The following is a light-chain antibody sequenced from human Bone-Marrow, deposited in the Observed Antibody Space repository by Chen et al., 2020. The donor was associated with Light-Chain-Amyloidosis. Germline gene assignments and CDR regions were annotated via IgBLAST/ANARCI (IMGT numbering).Light chain of an antibody. CDR1: NIGSTS. Sequence: SYVLTQPSSVSVAPGQTATIACGGNNIGSTSVHWYQQTPGQAPLLVVYDDSDRPSGIPERLSGSNSGNTVTLTISRVEAGDEADYYCQVWDSSSNHVIFGGGTQLTVL. V-gene: IGLV3-21*02. CDR3: QVWDSSSNHVI. CDR2: DDS. J-gene: IGLJ2*01.